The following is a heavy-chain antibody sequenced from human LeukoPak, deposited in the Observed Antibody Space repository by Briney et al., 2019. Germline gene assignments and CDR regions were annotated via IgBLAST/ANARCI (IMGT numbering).Heavy chain of an antibody. CDR1: GYTFTGYY. V-gene: IGHV1-2*02. J-gene: IGHJ4*02. CDR3: ARDAIYYGSGRRSPTLNFDY. CDR2: INPNSGGT. D-gene: IGHD3-10*01. Sequence: ASVKVSCKASGYTFTGYYMHWVRQAPGQGLEWMGWINPNSGGTNYAQKFQGRVTMTRDTSISTAYMELSRLRSDDTAVYYCARDAIYYGSGRRSPTLNFDYWGQGTLVTVSS.